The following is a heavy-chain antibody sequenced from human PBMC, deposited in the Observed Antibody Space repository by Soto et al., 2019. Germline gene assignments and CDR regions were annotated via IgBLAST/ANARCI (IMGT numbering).Heavy chain of an antibody. J-gene: IGHJ6*02. D-gene: IGHD5-12*01. CDR2: IIPIFGTA. V-gene: IGHV1-69*13. CDR1: GGTFSSYA. CDR3: ARGEDGYNYYYYYGMDV. Sequence: SVKVSCKASGGTFSSYAISWVRQAPGQGLEWMGGIIPIFGTANYAQKFQGRVTITADESTSTAYMELSSLRSEDTAVYYCARGEDGYNYYYYYGMDVWGQGTTVTVSS.